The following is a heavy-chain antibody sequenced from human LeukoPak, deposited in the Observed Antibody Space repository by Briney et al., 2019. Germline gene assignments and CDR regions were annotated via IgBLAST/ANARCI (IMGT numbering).Heavy chain of an antibody. D-gene: IGHD6-13*01. CDR2: IKQDGSEK. Sequence: GGSLRLSCAASGFTFSSYWMSWVRQAPGKGLEWVANIKQDGSEKYYVDSVKGRFTISRGNAKNSLYLQMNSLRAEDTAVYYCAREAAGLDYYYYGMDVWGQGTTVTVSS. CDR1: GFTFSSYW. J-gene: IGHJ6*02. V-gene: IGHV3-7*01. CDR3: AREAAGLDYYYYGMDV.